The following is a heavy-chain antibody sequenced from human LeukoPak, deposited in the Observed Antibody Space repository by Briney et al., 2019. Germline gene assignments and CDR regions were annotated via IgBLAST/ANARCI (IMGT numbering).Heavy chain of an antibody. J-gene: IGHJ3*02. Sequence: ASVSVSCKASGYTFTSYGISWVRQAPGQGLEWVGWISAYNGNTNYAQKLQGRVTMTPDTSTSTAYMELRSLRSDDTAVYYCARDSPPYYDFWSPPDAFDIWGQGTMVTVSS. V-gene: IGHV1-18*01. D-gene: IGHD3-3*01. CDR1: GYTFTSYG. CDR3: ARDSPPYYDFWSPPDAFDI. CDR2: ISAYNGNT.